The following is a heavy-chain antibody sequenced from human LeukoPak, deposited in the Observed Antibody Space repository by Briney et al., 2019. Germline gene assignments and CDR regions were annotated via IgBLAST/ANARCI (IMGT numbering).Heavy chain of an antibody. Sequence: GRSLRLSCAASGFTFSSYGMHWVRQAPGKGLEWAAVIWYDGSNKYYAASVKGRFTISRDNSKHTLYLQMNSPRAEDTAVYYCARGGVATIGIDYWGQGTLVTVSS. J-gene: IGHJ4*02. D-gene: IGHD5-12*01. CDR2: IWYDGSNK. CDR1: GFTFSSYG. V-gene: IGHV3-33*01. CDR3: ARGGVATIGIDY.